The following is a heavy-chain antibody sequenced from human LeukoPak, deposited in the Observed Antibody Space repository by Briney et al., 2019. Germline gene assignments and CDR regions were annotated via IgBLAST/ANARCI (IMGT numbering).Heavy chain of an antibody. CDR1: GGSISSHY. V-gene: IGHV4-59*11. J-gene: IGHJ3*02. CDR3: AREGYCSSTSCYADAFDI. Sequence: SETLSLTCTVSGGSISSHYWSWIRQPPGKGLEWIGYIYYSGSTNYNPSLKSRVTISVDTSKNQFSLKLSSVTAADTAVYYCAREGYCSSTSCYADAFDIWGQGTMVTVSS. D-gene: IGHD2-2*01. CDR2: IYYSGST.